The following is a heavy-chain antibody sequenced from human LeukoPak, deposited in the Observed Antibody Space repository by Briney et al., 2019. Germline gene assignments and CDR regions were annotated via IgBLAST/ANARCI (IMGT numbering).Heavy chain of an antibody. CDR3: ARQRRAYGSGTFYYFDY. J-gene: IGHJ4*02. D-gene: IGHD3-10*01. CDR1: GFTFSSYW. CDR2: IKQDGSEK. Sequence: GGSLRLSCAASGFTFSSYWMSWVRQAPGKGLEWVANIKQDGSEKYYVDSVKGRFTISRDNAKNSLYLQMNSLRAEDTAVYYCARQRRAYGSGTFYYFDYWGQGTLVTVSS. V-gene: IGHV3-7*01.